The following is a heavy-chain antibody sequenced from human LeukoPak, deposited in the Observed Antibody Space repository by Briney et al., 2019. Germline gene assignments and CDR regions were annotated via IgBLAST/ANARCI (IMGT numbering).Heavy chain of an antibody. J-gene: IGHJ6*02. CDR1: GFTFSSYD. D-gene: IGHD2-8*01. CDR2: ISYDGSNK. V-gene: IGHV3-30*18. CDR3: AKSARFCTNDVCYTNYYYGMDV. Sequence: ARSLRLSCAASGFTFSSYDMHWVRQAPGKGLEWVAVISYDGSNKYYADSVKGRFTISRDNSKNTLSLQMHSLRAEDTAVYYCAKSARFCTNDVCYTNYYYGMDVWGQGTTVTVSS.